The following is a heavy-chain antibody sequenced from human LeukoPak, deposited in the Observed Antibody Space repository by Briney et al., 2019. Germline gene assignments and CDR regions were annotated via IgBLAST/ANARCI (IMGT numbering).Heavy chain of an antibody. CDR1: GFSFSDSV. V-gene: IGHV3-30*04. Sequence: GKSLRLSCVASGFSFSDSVIHWVRQAPGKGLEWVAVISHDVKTTYYADSAKGRFTISRDNSRNTVFLQMNRLRPEDTAVYYCVKEAYYGWGSSPTFYFDYWGQGTRVTVSS. D-gene: IGHD3-10*01. J-gene: IGHJ4*02. CDR3: VKEAYYGWGSSPTFYFDY. CDR2: ISHDVKTT.